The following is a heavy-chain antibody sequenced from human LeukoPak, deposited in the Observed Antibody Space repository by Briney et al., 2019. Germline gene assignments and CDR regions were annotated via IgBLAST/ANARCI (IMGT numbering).Heavy chain of an antibody. V-gene: IGHV1-69*05. CDR2: IIPIFGTA. CDR1: GGTFSSYA. J-gene: IGHJ5*02. Sequence: ASVKVSCKASGGTFSSYAISWVRQAPGQGLEWMGGIIPIFGTANYAQKFQGRVTMTRDTSTSTVYMELSSLRSEDTAAYYCAREGRAGYCSSTSCPHNWFDPWGQGTLVTVSS. CDR3: AREGRAGYCSSTSCPHNWFDP. D-gene: IGHD2-2*03.